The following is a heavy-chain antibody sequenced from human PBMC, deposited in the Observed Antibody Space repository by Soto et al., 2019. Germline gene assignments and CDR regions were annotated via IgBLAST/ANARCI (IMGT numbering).Heavy chain of an antibody. Sequence: SETLSLTCTVSGASISSSYWSWIRQSPGKGLEWIGYVYYSGSTNYNPSLKSRVTISVDTSKNQFSLKLSSVAAADTAVYYCARGYYDSSGQSNTFDIWGQGTMVTVTS. CDR3: ARGYYDSSGQSNTFDI. J-gene: IGHJ3*02. D-gene: IGHD3-22*01. CDR1: GASISSSY. CDR2: VYYSGST. V-gene: IGHV4-59*01.